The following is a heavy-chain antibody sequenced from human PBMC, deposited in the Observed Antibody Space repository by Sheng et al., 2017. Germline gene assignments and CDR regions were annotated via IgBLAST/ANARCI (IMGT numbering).Heavy chain of an antibody. Sequence: EVQLVESGEAWYSLEGPVRLSCAASGFTFSSYEMNWVRQAPGKGLEWVSYISSSGSTIYYADSVKGRFTISRDNAKNSLYLQMNSLRAEDTAVYYCARDGGSGWPVTDYWGQGTLVTVSS. CDR1: GFTFSSYE. D-gene: IGHD6-19*01. CDR3: ARDGGSGWPVTDY. J-gene: IGHJ4*02. CDR2: ISSSGSTI. V-gene: IGHV3-48*03.